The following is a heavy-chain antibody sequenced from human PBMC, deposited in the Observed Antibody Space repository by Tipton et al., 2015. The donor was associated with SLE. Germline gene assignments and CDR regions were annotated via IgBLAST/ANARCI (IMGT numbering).Heavy chain of an antibody. CDR1: GFSVNYSY. Sequence: SLRLSCAASGFSVNYSYMTWVRQAPGKGLEWVSVIYSGGTTYYADSVKGRFTISRDNSKNTLYLQMNSPSAEDTAVYYCASGPRSLSVVFWGQGTLVTVSS. D-gene: IGHD2-15*01. J-gene: IGHJ1*01. CDR3: ASGPRSLSVVF. CDR2: IYSGGTT. V-gene: IGHV3-66*01.